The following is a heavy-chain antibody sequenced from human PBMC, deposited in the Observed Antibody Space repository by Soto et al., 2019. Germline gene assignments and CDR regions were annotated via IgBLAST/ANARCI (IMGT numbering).Heavy chain of an antibody. CDR3: ARDKITGLFDY. D-gene: IGHD2-8*02. CDR1: GGSFSGYY. CDR2: INHSGST. J-gene: IGHJ4*02. Sequence: QVQLQQWGAGLLKPSETLSLTCAVYGGSFSGYYWTWIRQPPGPGLVWIGEINHSGSTNYNPSLKSRVTISVDTSKNQFSLKLTSVTAADTAVYYCARDKITGLFDYWGQGTLVTVSS. V-gene: IGHV4-34*01.